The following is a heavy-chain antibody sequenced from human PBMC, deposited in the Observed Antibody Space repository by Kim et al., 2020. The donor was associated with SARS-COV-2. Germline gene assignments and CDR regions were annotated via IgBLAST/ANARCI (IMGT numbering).Heavy chain of an antibody. Sequence: GGSLRLSCAASGFTFSSYSMNWVRQAPGKGLEWFSSISSSSSYIYYADSVKGRFTISRDNAKNSLYLQMNSLRAEDTAVYYCARGGNMIVVVDAFDIWGQGTMVTVSS. V-gene: IGHV3-21*04. CDR1: GFTFSSYS. CDR2: ISSSSSYI. D-gene: IGHD3-22*01. CDR3: ARGGNMIVVVDAFDI. J-gene: IGHJ3*02.